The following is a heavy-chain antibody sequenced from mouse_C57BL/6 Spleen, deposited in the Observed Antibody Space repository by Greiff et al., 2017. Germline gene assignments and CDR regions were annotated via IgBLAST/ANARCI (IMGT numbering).Heavy chain of an antibody. J-gene: IGHJ4*01. CDR2: IWSGGST. D-gene: IGHD1-1*01. Sequence: VQVVESGPGLVQPSQSLSITCTVSGFSLTSYGVHWVRQSPGKGLEWLGVIWSGGSTDYNAAFISRLSISKDNSKSQVFFKMNSLQADDTAIYYCARGDYYGSRDYAMDYWGQGTSVTVSS. CDR1: GFSLTSYG. V-gene: IGHV2-2*01. CDR3: ARGDYYGSRDYAMDY.